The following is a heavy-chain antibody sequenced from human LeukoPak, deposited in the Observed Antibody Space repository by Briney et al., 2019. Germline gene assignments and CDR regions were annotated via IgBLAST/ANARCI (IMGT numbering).Heavy chain of an antibody. CDR1: GGSISSYY. CDR2: TYYSGST. CDR3: ASGAPPPYYYDSSGYYYDY. V-gene: IGHV4-59*01. D-gene: IGHD3-22*01. Sequence: SETLSLTCTVAGGSISSYYWSWIRQPPGKGREWIGYTYYSGSTNYNPSPMSRVTISVYTCKNQFSLKLSSVTAADTAVYYWASGAPPPYYYDSSGYYYDYWGQGTLVTVSS. J-gene: IGHJ4*02.